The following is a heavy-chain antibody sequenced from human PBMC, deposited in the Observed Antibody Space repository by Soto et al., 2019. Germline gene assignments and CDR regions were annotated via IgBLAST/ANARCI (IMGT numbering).Heavy chain of an antibody. J-gene: IGHJ5*02. CDR2: INPNSGGT. Sequence: ASVKVSCKASGYTFTGYYMHWVRQAPGQGLEWMGWINPNSGGTNYAQKFQGWVTMTRDTSISTAYMELSRLRSDDTAVYYCARARGIAARYKMNLGFDPWGQGTLVTVSS. V-gene: IGHV1-2*04. CDR3: ARARGIAARYKMNLGFDP. CDR1: GYTFTGYY. D-gene: IGHD6-6*01.